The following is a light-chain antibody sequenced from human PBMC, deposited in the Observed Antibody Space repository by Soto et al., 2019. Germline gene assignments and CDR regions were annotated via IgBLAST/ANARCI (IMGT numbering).Light chain of an antibody. CDR1: SSDVGGYDY. CDR2: EVT. Sequence: QSALTQPASVSGSPGQSITISCTGSSSDVGGYDYVSWYQQHPGKAPKLMIYEVTNRPSGVSIRFSGSKSGNTASLTVSGLQAEDEADYYCSSYTSSSTVIFGGGTQLTVL. J-gene: IGLJ7*01. CDR3: SSYTSSSTVI. V-gene: IGLV2-14*01.